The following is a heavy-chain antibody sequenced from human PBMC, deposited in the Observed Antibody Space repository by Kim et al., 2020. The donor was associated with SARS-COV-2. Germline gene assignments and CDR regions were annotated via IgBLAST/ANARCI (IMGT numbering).Heavy chain of an antibody. CDR3: ARGIVVVTDVFDY. Sequence: GGSLRLSCAASGFTFSDFYMSWIRQAPGKGLEWVSYISSSGSTIYYADSVKGRFTISRDNAKNSLYLQMNSLRADDTAVYYCARGIVVVTDVFDYWGQGTLVTVSS. D-gene: IGHD2-21*02. V-gene: IGHV3-11*01. J-gene: IGHJ4*02. CDR1: GFTFSDFY. CDR2: ISSSGSTI.